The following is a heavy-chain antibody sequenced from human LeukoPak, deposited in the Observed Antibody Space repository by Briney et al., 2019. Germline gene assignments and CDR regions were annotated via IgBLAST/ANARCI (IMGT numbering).Heavy chain of an antibody. D-gene: IGHD6-19*01. CDR2: ISGSGGST. Sequence: TGGSLRLSCAASGFTFSSYAMSWVRQAPGKGLEWVSAISGSGGSTYYADSVKGRFTISRDNSKNTLYLQMNSLRAEDAAVYYCAKDSPTEQWLLPLDYWGQGTLVTVSS. CDR1: GFTFSSYA. CDR3: AKDSPTEQWLLPLDY. J-gene: IGHJ4*02. V-gene: IGHV3-23*01.